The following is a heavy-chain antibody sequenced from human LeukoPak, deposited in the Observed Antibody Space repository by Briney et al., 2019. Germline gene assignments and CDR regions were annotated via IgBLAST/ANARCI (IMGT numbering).Heavy chain of an antibody. V-gene: IGHV1-69*05. CDR2: IIPIFGTA. CDR3: ARDLEHCSSTSCYPLGNWFDP. J-gene: IGHJ5*02. CDR1: GGTFSSYA. Sequence: VASVKVSCKASGGTFSSYAISWVRQAPGQGLEWMGEIIPIFGTANYAQKFQGRVTITTDESTSTAYMELSSLRSEDTAVYYCARDLEHCSSTSCYPLGNWFDPWGQGTLVTVSS. D-gene: IGHD2-2*01.